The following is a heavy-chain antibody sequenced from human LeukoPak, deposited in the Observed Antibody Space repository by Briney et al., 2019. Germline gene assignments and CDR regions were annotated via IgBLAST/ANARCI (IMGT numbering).Heavy chain of an antibody. CDR1: GGSISSYY. J-gene: IGHJ6*02. Sequence: PSETLSLTCTVSGGSISSYYWSWIRQPPGKGLEWIGYIYYSGSTNYNPSLKSRVTISVDTSKNQFSLKLNSVTAADTAVYYCARRAGYYYGMDVWGQGTTVTVSS. CDR3: ARRAGYYYGMDV. V-gene: IGHV4-59*08. CDR2: IYYSGST.